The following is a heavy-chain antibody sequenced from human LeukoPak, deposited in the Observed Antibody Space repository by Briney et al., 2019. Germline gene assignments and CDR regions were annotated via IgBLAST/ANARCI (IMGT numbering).Heavy chain of an antibody. Sequence: ASVKVSCKASGFTFTSSAVQWVRQARGQRLEWIGWIVVGSGNTNYAQKFQERVTITRDMSTSTAYMELSSLRSEDTAVYYCAADPGYCSGGSCYPYYYYVWTSGAKGPRSPSP. D-gene: IGHD2-15*01. CDR1: GFTFTSSA. CDR2: IVVGSGNT. V-gene: IGHV1-58*01. J-gene: IGHJ6*02. CDR3: AADPGYCSGGSCYPYYYYVWTS.